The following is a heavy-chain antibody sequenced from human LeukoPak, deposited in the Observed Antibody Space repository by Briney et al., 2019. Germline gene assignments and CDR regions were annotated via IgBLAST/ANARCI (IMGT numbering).Heavy chain of an antibody. J-gene: IGHJ6*02. V-gene: IGHV1-18*01. CDR3: ARSSPPYYYYGMDV. CDR2: IITYNGHT. CDR1: GFTFSAYA. Sequence: GASVKVSCKGSGFTFSAYAITWVRQAPGEGLEWMGWIITYNGHTNYAQKFQGRVTMTTDTSTSTAYMELRSLRSDDTAVYYCARSSPPYYYYGMDVWGQGTTVTVPS.